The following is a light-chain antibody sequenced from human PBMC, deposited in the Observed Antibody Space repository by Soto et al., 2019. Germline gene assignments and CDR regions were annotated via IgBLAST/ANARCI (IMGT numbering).Light chain of an antibody. CDR2: GAS. V-gene: IGKV3-15*01. Sequence: IVLTQAPCTLSLSPGGSGTLSCRASQSVSSNLAWYQQKPGQAPRLLIYGASTRATGIPARFSGSGSGTEFTLTISSLQSEDYAVYYCHQYNNWPPWTFGQGTKV. J-gene: IGKJ1*01. CDR1: QSVSSN. CDR3: HQYNNWPPWT.